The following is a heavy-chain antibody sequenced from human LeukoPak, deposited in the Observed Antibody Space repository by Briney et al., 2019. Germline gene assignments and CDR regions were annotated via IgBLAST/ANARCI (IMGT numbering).Heavy chain of an antibody. Sequence: ASVKVSCKASGYTFTGYYMHWVRQAPGQGLEWMGRINPNSGGTNYAQKFQGRVTMTRDTSISTAYMELSRLRSDDTAVYYCARGGTLGATRGLDYWSQGTLVTVSS. J-gene: IGHJ4*02. V-gene: IGHV1-2*06. D-gene: IGHD1-26*01. CDR3: ARGGTLGATRGLDY. CDR2: INPNSGGT. CDR1: GYTFTGYY.